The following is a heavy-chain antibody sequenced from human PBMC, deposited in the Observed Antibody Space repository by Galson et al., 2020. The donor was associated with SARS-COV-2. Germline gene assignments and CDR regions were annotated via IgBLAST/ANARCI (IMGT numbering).Heavy chain of an antibody. V-gene: IGHV1-18*01. D-gene: IGHD3-9*01. CDR3: AREGGLRYFDPTHVDY. CDR2: ISAYNGNT. CDR1: GYTFTSYG. Sequence: ASVKVSCKASGYTFTSYGISWVRQAPGQGLEWMGWISAYNGNTNYAQKLQGRVTMTTDTSTSTAYMELRSLRSDDTAVYYCAREGGLRYFDPTHVDYWGQGTLVTVSS. J-gene: IGHJ4*02.